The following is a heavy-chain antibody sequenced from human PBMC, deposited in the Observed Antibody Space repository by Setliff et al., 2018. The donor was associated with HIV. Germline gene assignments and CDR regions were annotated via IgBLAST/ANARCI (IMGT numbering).Heavy chain of an antibody. Sequence: KPSETLSLTCSVSGGSISNFYLSWIRQPPGKGLEWVGHIYSTGDTNYNPSLKSRVTLSADTSKNQLSLSLTSVTAADTAVYYCARVRLTMIMMVDYFDQWGQGTLVTVSS. CDR2: IYSTGDT. J-gene: IGHJ4*02. CDR1: GGSISNFY. CDR3: ARVRLTMIMMVDYFDQ. V-gene: IGHV4-4*07. D-gene: IGHD3-22*01.